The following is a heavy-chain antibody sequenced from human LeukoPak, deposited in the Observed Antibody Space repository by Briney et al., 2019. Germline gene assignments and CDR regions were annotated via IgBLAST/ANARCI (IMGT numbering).Heavy chain of an antibody. J-gene: IGHJ4*02. D-gene: IGHD2-2*01. CDR2: IHYSGTT. V-gene: IGHV4-39*02. CDR1: GGCISSSNYY. Sequence: SETLSLTCTVSGGCISSSNYYWGWIRQPPGKGLEWIASIHYSGTTYYNPSLKSRVTISVDTSKNHFSLNLNSVTAADTAVYYCARGPTYQPIDYWGQGTLVTVSS. CDR3: ARGPTYQPIDY.